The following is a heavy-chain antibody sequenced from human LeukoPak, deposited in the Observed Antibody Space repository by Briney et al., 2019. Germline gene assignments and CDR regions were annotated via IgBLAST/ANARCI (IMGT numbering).Heavy chain of an antibody. V-gene: IGHV1-2*02. J-gene: IGHJ3*02. Sequence: ASVKVSCKASGYTFTGYYMHWVRQAPGQGLEWMGSINLNSGGTNYAQKFQGRVTMTRDTSISTAYMELSRLRSGDTAVYYCARVEQWELLRGSRVFRANAFDIWGQGTMVTVSS. D-gene: IGHD1-26*01. CDR1: GYTFTGYY. CDR2: INLNSGGT. CDR3: ARVEQWELLRGSRVFRANAFDI.